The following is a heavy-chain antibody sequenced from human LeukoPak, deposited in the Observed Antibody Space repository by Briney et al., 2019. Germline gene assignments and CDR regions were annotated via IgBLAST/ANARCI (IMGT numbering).Heavy chain of an antibody. D-gene: IGHD5-12*01. CDR2: IRHDGSDK. CDR3: ARGGYNFDY. J-gene: IGHJ4*02. Sequence: PGGSLRLSCAASGFTFSNYWMTWVRQAPGKGLEWVANIRHDGSDKNYVDSVKGRFTMSRDNAKNSMFLQMNSLRAEDTAVYYCARGGYNFDYWGQGTLVTVSS. CDR1: GFTFSNYW. V-gene: IGHV3-7*01.